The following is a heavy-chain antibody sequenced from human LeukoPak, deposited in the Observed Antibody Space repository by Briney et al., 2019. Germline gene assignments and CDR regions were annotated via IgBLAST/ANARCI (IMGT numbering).Heavy chain of an antibody. V-gene: IGHV3-48*03. Sequence: PGGSLRLSCAASGFXFSSYEISWVRQAPGKGLEWVSYIGSSGITIYYADSVKGRFTISRDNAKNSLYLQMNSLRAEDTAVYYCARGHRLYGMDVWGQGTTVTVSS. CDR3: ARGHRLYGMDV. CDR2: IGSSGITI. J-gene: IGHJ6*02. D-gene: IGHD3-16*02. CDR1: GFXFSSYE.